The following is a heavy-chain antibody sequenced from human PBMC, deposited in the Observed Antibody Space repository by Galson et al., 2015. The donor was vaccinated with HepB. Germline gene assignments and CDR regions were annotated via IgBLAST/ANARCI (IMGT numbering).Heavy chain of an antibody. V-gene: IGHV3-30-3*01. J-gene: IGHJ4*02. CDR1: GFTFSSYA. Sequence: SLRLSCAASGFTFSSYAMHWVRQAPGKGLEWVAVISYDGSNKYYADSVKGRFTISRDNSKNTLYLQMNSLRAEDTAVYYCARDQQLADWGQGTLVTVSS. D-gene: IGHD6-6*01. CDR2: ISYDGSNK. CDR3: ARDQQLAD.